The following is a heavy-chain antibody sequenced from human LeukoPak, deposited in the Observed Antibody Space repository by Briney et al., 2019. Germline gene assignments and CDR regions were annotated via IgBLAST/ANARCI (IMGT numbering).Heavy chain of an antibody. CDR2: INQDGSKE. CDR3: VRDGGVSGYDLLDY. V-gene: IGHV3-7*01. Sequence: GGSLRLSCAASGFTFSKYCMTWVRQAPGKGLEWVAHINQDGSKEYYMDSVKARFTISRDNAKNSLSLQMNSLRAEDTAVYYCVRDGGVSGYDLLDYWGQGTLVTVSS. CDR1: GFTFSKYC. J-gene: IGHJ4*02. D-gene: IGHD5-12*01.